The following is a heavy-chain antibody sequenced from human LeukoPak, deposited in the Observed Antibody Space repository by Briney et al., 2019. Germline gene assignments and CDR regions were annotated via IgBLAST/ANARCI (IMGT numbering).Heavy chain of an antibody. V-gene: IGHV1-69*04. CDR3: ATTNDGGGYQWGDFFDF. CDR2: IIPNLGTT. J-gene: IGHJ4*02. CDR1: GGTSYIHA. Sequence: GASVKVSSKASGGTSYIHAISWVRQAPGQGLEWIGRIIPNLGTTNRAQNFQDRVTLTADKSTNTAYMELTSLTSDDTAVYYCATTNDGGGYQWGDFFDFWGRGTLVTVSS. D-gene: IGHD3-22*01.